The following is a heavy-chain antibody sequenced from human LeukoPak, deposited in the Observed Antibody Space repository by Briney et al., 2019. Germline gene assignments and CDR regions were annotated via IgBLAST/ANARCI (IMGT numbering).Heavy chain of an antibody. CDR2: IYYSGST. Sequence: SETLSLTCTVSGGSISSGGSYWSWIRQPPGKGLEWIGYIYYSGSTNYNPSLKSRVTISVDTSKNQFSLKLSSVTAADTAVYYCARQGSSGWPRYYYYGMDVWGQGTTVTVSS. CDR1: GGSISSGGSY. V-gene: IGHV4-61*08. CDR3: ARQGSSGWPRYYYYGMDV. J-gene: IGHJ6*02. D-gene: IGHD6-19*01.